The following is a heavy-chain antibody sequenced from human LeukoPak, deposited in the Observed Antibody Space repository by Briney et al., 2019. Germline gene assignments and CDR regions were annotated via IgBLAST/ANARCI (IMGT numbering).Heavy chain of an antibody. CDR3: AKDYYDTGGLGY. CDR2: INPNSGGT. Sequence: GASVKVSCKASGYTFTGYYMHWVRQAPGQGLEWMGWINPNSGGTNYAQKFQGRVTMTRDTSISTAYMELSRLRSEDTAVYYCAKDYYDTGGLGYWGQGTLVTVSS. V-gene: IGHV1-2*02. J-gene: IGHJ4*02. CDR1: GYTFTGYY. D-gene: IGHD3-22*01.